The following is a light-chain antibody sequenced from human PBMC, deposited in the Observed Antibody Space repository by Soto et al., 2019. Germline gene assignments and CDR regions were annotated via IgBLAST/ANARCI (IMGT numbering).Light chain of an antibody. J-gene: IGLJ1*01. CDR1: SSDVGSYNS. Sequence: QSALTQPASVSGSPGQSIAISCTGTSSDVGSYNSVSWYQLHPGKAPKLMIYEGSKRPSGVSDRFSGSKSGITASLTISGLQAEDEADYYCCSYAGNPYVFGTGTKLTVL. CDR2: EGS. V-gene: IGLV2-23*01. CDR3: CSYAGNPYV.